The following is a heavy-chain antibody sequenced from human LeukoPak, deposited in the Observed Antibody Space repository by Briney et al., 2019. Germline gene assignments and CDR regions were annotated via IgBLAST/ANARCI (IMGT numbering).Heavy chain of an antibody. D-gene: IGHD3-22*01. V-gene: IGHV3-74*01. CDR3: AGVIYYTSDAFDI. CDR2: INSDGSTT. CDR1: GFTFSSYW. J-gene: IGHJ3*02. Sequence: PGWSLRLSCAASGFTFSSYWMHWVRQAPGKGPVWVSRINSDGSTTNYADSVKGRFTISRDNAKNTLYLQMNSLRVEDTAVYYCAGVIYYTSDAFDIWGQGTMVTVSS.